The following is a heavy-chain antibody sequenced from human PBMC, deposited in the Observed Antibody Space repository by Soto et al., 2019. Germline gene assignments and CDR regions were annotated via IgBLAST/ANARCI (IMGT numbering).Heavy chain of an antibody. V-gene: IGHV3-74*01. CDR1: GFTFSGYW. CDR2: INGDGRTT. J-gene: IGHJ5*02. D-gene: IGHD4-17*01. Sequence: EVQLVESGGGVVPPGGSLRLSCAASGFTFSGYWMHWVRQAPGKGLMWVSRINGDGRTTNYADSVKGRFTISRENAKNTLYLQMNSLRAEDTAVYYCARAAYGEYWFDPWGQGTLVTVCS. CDR3: ARAAYGEYWFDP.